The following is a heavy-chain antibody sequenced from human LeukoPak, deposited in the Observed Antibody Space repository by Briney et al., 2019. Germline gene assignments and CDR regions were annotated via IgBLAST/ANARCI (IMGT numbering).Heavy chain of an antibody. V-gene: IGHV1-2*02. Sequence: EASVKVSCKASGYTFTGYYMHWVRQAPGQGLEWMGWINPNSGGTNYAQKFQGRVTKTRDTSISTAYMELSRLRSDDTAVYYCARDNYSNYGNWFDPWGQGTLVTVSS. CDR1: GYTFTGYY. J-gene: IGHJ5*02. CDR3: ARDNYSNYGNWFDP. CDR2: INPNSGGT. D-gene: IGHD4-11*01.